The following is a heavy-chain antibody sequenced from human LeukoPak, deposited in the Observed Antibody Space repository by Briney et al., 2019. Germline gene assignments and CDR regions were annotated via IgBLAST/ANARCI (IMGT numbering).Heavy chain of an antibody. Sequence: GGSLRLSRAASGFTFSSYAMSWVRQAPGKGLEWVSAISGSGGSTYYADSVKGRFTISRDNSKNTLYLQMNSLRAEDTAVYYCAKDPRYDILTGYDLNYFDYWGQGTLVTVSS. D-gene: IGHD3-9*01. CDR3: AKDPRYDILTGYDLNYFDY. V-gene: IGHV3-23*01. J-gene: IGHJ4*02. CDR2: ISGSGGST. CDR1: GFTFSSYA.